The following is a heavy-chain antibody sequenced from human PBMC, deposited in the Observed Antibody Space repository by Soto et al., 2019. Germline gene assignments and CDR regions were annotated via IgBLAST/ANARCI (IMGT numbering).Heavy chain of an antibody. D-gene: IGHD3-3*01. J-gene: IGHJ6*02. Sequence: ASVKVSCKASGYTFTGYYMHWVRQAPGQGLEWMGWINPNSGGTNYAQKFQGWVTMTRDTSISTAYMELSRLRSDDTAVYYCAREVRYDFWSGYYAHHGMDVWGQGTTVTVSS. CDR3: AREVRYDFWSGYYAHHGMDV. CDR1: GYTFTGYY. CDR2: INPNSGGT. V-gene: IGHV1-2*04.